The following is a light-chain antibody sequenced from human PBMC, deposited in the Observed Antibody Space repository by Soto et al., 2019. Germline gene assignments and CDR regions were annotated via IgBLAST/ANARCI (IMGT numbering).Light chain of an antibody. Sequence: QSALTQPASVSGSPGQSITISCTGTSSDIGGYNYVSWYQQHPDKAPKLIIYDVTNRPSGVSNRFSGSKSGTTASLTISGLQAEDEADYCCTSYTRRHIQGVFGGGTKLTVL. CDR1: SSDIGGYNY. J-gene: IGLJ2*01. CDR3: TSYTRRHIQGV. V-gene: IGLV2-14*03. CDR2: DVT.